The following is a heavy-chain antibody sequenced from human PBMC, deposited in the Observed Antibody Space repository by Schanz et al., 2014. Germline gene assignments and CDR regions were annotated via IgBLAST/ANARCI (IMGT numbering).Heavy chain of an antibody. D-gene: IGHD1-1*01. CDR3: AKAFRTTKYYGMDV. CDR1: GFTFGSYA. V-gene: IGHV3-23*01. J-gene: IGHJ6*02. Sequence: EVRLLESGGGLVQPGGSLRLSCVGSGFTFGSYAMNWVRQAPGKGLEWVSTIRTSASDTFYADSVKGRFTISRDNSKNTLSLLVNSLRGEDTATYYCAKAFRTTKYYGMDVWGQGTTVTVS. CDR2: IRTSASDT.